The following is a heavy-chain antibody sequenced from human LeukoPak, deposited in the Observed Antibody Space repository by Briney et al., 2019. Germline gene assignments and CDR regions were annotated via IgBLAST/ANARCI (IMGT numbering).Heavy chain of an antibody. J-gene: IGHJ4*02. V-gene: IGHV3-43D*03. CDR3: AKDRIPASGIGGSDFDY. CDR1: GFTFDDYA. Sequence: GGSLRLSCAASGFTFDDYAMHWVRQAPGKGLEWVSLISWHGGSTYYADSVKGRFTISRDNSNNSLYLQMNSLRAEDTALYYCAKDRIPASGIGGSDFDYWGQGTQVTVSS. CDR2: ISWHGGST. D-gene: IGHD2-2*01.